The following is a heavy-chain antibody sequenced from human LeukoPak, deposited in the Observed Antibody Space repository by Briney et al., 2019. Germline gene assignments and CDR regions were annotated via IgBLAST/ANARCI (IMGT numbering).Heavy chain of an antibody. Sequence: PSETLSLTCTVSGGSISSSSYYWGWIRQPPGKGLEWIGSIYYSGSTYYNPSLKSRVTISVDTSKNQFSLKLSSVTAADTAVYYCARQVVAATLIYYYYYMDVWGKGTTVTISS. CDR1: GGSISSSSYY. J-gene: IGHJ6*03. D-gene: IGHD2-15*01. CDR2: IYYSGST. CDR3: ARQVVAATLIYYYYYMDV. V-gene: IGHV4-39*01.